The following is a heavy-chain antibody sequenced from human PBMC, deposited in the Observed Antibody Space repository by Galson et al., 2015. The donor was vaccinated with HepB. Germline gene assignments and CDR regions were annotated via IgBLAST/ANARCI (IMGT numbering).Heavy chain of an antibody. CDR2: INPSGGST. CDR3: AIFDEDYYYGMDV. J-gene: IGHJ6*02. CDR1: GYTFTSYY. Sequence: SVKVSCKASGYTFTSYYMHWVRQAPGQGLEWMGIINPSGGSTSYAQKFQGRVTMTRDTSTSTVYMELSSLRSEDTAVYYCAIFDEDYYYGMDVWGQGTTVTVSS. V-gene: IGHV1-46*01.